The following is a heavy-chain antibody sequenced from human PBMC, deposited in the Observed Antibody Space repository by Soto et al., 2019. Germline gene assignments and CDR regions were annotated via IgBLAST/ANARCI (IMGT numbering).Heavy chain of an antibody. CDR1: GFTFSSYS. Sequence: GGSLRLSCAASGFTFSSYSMNWVRQAPGKGLEWVSSISSSSSYIYYADSVKGRFTISRDNAKNSLYLQMNSLRAEDTAVYYCARDYDSSGQGGACDIWGQGTMVTVSS. D-gene: IGHD3-22*01. J-gene: IGHJ3*02. CDR2: ISSSSSYI. V-gene: IGHV3-21*01. CDR3: ARDYDSSGQGGACDI.